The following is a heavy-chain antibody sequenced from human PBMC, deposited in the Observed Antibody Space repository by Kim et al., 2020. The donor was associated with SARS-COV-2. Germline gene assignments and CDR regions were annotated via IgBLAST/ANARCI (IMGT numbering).Heavy chain of an antibody. CDR2: IYYRSKWFN. Sequence: SQTLSLTCAISGDSVSRNSAAWIWIRQSPSRGLEWLGRIYYRSKWFNDYAVFVKSRITIKADTPKNQFSLQLNSVTPEDTAVYYCARVGHCSAGSCYWYFDYWGQGSLVTVSS. J-gene: IGHJ4*02. V-gene: IGHV6-1*01. D-gene: IGHD2-15*01. CDR3: ARVGHCSAGSCYWYFDY. CDR1: GDSVSRNSAA.